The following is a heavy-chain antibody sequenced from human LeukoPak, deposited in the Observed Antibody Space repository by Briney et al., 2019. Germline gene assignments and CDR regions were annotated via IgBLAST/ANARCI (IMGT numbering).Heavy chain of an antibody. CDR2: IFYSGST. CDR3: ARLTDLGLGYSYGSYYFDY. CDR1: GGSISSYY. Sequence: SETLSLTCTVSGGSISSYYWSWIRQPPGKGLEWIGYIFYSGSTNYNPSLKSRVTISVDTSKNQFSLKLSSVTAADTAVYYCARLTDLGLGYSYGSYYFDYWGQGTLVTVSS. D-gene: IGHD5-18*01. V-gene: IGHV4-59*08. J-gene: IGHJ4*02.